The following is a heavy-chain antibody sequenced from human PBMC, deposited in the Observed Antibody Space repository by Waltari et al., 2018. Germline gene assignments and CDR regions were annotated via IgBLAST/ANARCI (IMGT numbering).Heavy chain of an antibody. CDR3: VTGLTTVTAKDYFDH. J-gene: IGHJ4*02. D-gene: IGHD4-17*01. CDR1: GWTLGSGG. CDR2: IKQDGSEK. V-gene: IGHV3-7*01. Sequence: EVQLVESGGGSVQPGGSLRLSCADSGWTLGSGGGNWVRQAPGKGLEWVANIKQDGSEKNYVDSVEGRFSISRDNAQNSLYLQMNSLRAEDTAIYYCVTGLTTVTAKDYFDHWGQGALVTVSS.